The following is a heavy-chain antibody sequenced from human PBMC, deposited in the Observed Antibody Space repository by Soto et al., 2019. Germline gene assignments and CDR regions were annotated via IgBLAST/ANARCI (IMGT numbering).Heavy chain of an antibody. J-gene: IGHJ4*02. CDR1: GYTFTSYG. CDR2: MSAHNGNT. Sequence: QVHLVQSGAEVKKPGASVKVSCKASGYTFTSYGITWVRQATGQGLEWMGWMSAHNGNTDYAQKLQGRVIVTRDTSTSSAYMERRSLISDATDVYSCARGGYGDYWGQGALVTVSS. V-gene: IGHV1-18*01. CDR3: ARGGYGDY. D-gene: IGHD1-1*01.